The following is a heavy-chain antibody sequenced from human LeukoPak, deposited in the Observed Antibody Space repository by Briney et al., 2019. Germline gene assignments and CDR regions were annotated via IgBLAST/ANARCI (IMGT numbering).Heavy chain of an antibody. V-gene: IGHV4-39*07. CDR1: GGSISSSSYY. CDR2: IYYSGST. D-gene: IGHD3-3*01. CDR3: ARGFLEWLFYWFDP. Sequence: SETLSLTCTVSGGSISSSSYYWGWIRQPPGKGLEWIGSIYYSGSTNYNPSLKSRVTISVDTSKNQFSLKLSSVTAADTAVYYCARGFLEWLFYWFDPWGQGTLVTVSS. J-gene: IGHJ5*02.